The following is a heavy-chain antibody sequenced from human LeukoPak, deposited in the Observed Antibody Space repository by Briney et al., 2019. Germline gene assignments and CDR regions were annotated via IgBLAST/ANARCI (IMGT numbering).Heavy chain of an antibody. CDR3: ARHVRSYSSSSNFDY. Sequence: GESLKISCQVSGYSFTDYWIGWVRQMPGKGLEWMGIIYPGDSDTRYSPSFQGQVTISADKSTSTAYLQWSSLKASDTAMYYCARHVRSYSSSSNFDYWGQGTLVTVSS. J-gene: IGHJ4*02. CDR2: IYPGDSDT. D-gene: IGHD6-6*01. V-gene: IGHV5-51*01. CDR1: GYSFTDYW.